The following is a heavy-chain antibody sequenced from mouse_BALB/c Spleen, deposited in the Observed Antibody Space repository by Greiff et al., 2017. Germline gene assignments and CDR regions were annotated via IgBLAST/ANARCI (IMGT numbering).Heavy chain of an antibody. CDR3: ARGDYEGWFAY. CDR2: ILPGSGST. CDR1: GYTFSSYW. J-gene: IGHJ3*01. Sequence: VQLQQSGAELMKPGASVKISCKATGYTFSSYWIEWVKQRPGHGLEWIGEILPGSGSTNYNEKFKGKATFTADTSSNTAYMQLSSLTSEDSAVYYCARGDYEGWFAYWGQGTLVTVSA. D-gene: IGHD2-4*01. V-gene: IGHV1-9*01.